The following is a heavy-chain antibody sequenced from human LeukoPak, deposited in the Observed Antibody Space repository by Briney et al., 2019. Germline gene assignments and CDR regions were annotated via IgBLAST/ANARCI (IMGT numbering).Heavy chain of an antibody. CDR1: GFTFSSYW. V-gene: IGHV3-7*01. Sequence: GGSLRLSCAASGFTFSSYWMSWVRQAPGKGLEWVANIKQDGSEKYYVDSVKGRFTISRDNAKNSLYLQMNSLRAEGTAVYYCARETTAAAAGRPEINWFDPWGQGTLVTVSS. J-gene: IGHJ5*02. D-gene: IGHD6-13*01. CDR2: IKQDGSEK. CDR3: ARETTAAAAGRPEINWFDP.